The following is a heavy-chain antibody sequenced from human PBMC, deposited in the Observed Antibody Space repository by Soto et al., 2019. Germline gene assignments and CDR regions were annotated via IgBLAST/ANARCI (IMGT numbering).Heavy chain of an antibody. J-gene: IGHJ4*02. CDR2: ISTSGATR. D-gene: IGHD6-19*01. CDR3: ARFFGSGFDY. Sequence: EVQLVESGGGLVQPGGSLRLSCVASGFSFSTDSMNWVRQAPGKGLEWVAHISTSGATRYYADSVKGRFTISRDNAKTSLYLQMDSLRNEDTAVYYCARFFGSGFDYWGQGTLVTVSS. CDR1: GFSFSTDS. V-gene: IGHV3-48*02.